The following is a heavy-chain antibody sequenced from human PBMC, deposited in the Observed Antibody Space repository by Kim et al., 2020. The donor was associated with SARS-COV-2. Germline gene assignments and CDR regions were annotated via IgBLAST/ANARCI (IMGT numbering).Heavy chain of an antibody. V-gene: IGHV1-69*04. Sequence: SVKVSCKASGGSLNNCGISWVRQAPGQRLEWLGRIIPSLDTATYAQRFQDRVTITADKSTTTVYLDLSSLRSEDTALYYCARDLHPSTYPMNHGIDVWGQGTTVTVSS. CDR3: ARDLHPSTYPMNHGIDV. CDR2: IIPSLDTA. CDR1: GGSLNNCG. J-gene: IGHJ6*02. D-gene: IGHD2-2*01.